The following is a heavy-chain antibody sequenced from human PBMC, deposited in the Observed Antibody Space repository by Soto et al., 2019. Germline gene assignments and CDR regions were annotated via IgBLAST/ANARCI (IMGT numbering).Heavy chain of an antibody. Sequence: QVQLVQSGAEVKKPGASVKVSCKASGYTFTNYWMHWVRQAPGQGLEWMAIINPSGGTRRYAEKFXXRLTMTRDTSTSTVYMELSSLRSEDTAVYYCAATDVAPFDYWGQGTLVTVSS. D-gene: IGHD3-10*02. CDR1: GYTFTNYW. CDR2: INPSGGTR. J-gene: IGHJ4*02. V-gene: IGHV1-46*01. CDR3: AATDVAPFDY.